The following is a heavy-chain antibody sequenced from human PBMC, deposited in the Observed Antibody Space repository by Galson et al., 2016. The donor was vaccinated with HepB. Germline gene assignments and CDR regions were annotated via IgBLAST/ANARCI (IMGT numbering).Heavy chain of an antibody. CDR3: ARDSTPLQPRDAFDI. J-gene: IGHJ3*02. CDR1: GFIFSRYW. CDR2: INQDGGVT. D-gene: IGHD2-2*01. Sequence: SMRLSCAASGFIFSRYWMTWVRQAPGKGLQWVANINQDGGVTHCAHSLSDRFTISRDNAKNTLYLHMKSLRVENTALYYCARDSTPLQPRDAFDIWGQGTIVTVSS. V-gene: IGHV3-7*05.